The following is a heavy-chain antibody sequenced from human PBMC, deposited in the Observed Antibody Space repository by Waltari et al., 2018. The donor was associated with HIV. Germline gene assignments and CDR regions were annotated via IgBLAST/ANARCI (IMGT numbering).Heavy chain of an antibody. Sequence: VQLLQSGGGVGQPGGSLRLSCTASRLTFTNYNNSTKYNVHWVRRTGGQGLEWVAVISNDGNTRYTAESVKGRFTVSRDNSKHTVYLEMNNLRIDDTAQYYCARRSLLGLDVWGQGTTVIVSS. D-gene: IGHD3-10*01. V-gene: IGHV3-30*03. CDR2: ISNDGNTR. CDR1: RLTFTNYN. J-gene: IGHJ6*02. CDR3: ARRSLLGLDV.